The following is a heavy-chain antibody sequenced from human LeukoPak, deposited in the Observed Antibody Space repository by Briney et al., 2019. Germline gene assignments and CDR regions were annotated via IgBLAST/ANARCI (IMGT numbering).Heavy chain of an antibody. Sequence: GGSLRLSCAASGFTFSSYWVSWVRQAPGKGLEWVANIKQDGSEKYYVDSVKGRFTISRDNAKNSLYPQMNSLRAEDTAVYYCARGNLIAAAGTSYFDYWGQGTLVTVSS. J-gene: IGHJ4*02. CDR2: IKQDGSEK. CDR3: ARGNLIAAAGTSYFDY. CDR1: GFTFSSYW. D-gene: IGHD6-13*01. V-gene: IGHV3-7*01.